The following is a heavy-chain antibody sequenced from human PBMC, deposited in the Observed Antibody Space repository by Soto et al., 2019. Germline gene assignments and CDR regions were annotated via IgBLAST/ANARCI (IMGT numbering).Heavy chain of an antibody. CDR2: ISYDGSNK. D-gene: IGHD6-13*01. V-gene: IGHV3-30*18. J-gene: IGHJ6*02. CDR1: GFTFSSYG. CDR3: AKDRVAAAAGTDYYYYYGMDV. Sequence: GGSLRLSCAACGFTFSSYGMHWVRQAPGKGLEWVAVISYDGSNKYCADSVKGRFTISRDNSKNTLYLQMNSLRAEDTAVYYCAKDRVAAAAGTDYYYYYGMDVWGQGTTVTVSS.